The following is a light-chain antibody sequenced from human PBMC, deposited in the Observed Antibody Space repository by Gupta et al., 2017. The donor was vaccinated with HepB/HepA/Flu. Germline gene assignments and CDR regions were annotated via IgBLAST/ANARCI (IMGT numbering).Light chain of an antibody. CDR3: QQYYSFPYT. V-gene: IGKV4-1*01. J-gene: IGKJ2*01. Sequence: DIVMSQSPNSLAVSLGERATINCKSSQSVSDSSNNRYYLAWYQQKPRHPPRLLIYWASTRESGVPDRFSGSGSATDFTLTISSLQAEDVAVYYCQQYYSFPYTFGQGTKVEIK. CDR2: WAS. CDR1: QSVSDSSNNRYY.